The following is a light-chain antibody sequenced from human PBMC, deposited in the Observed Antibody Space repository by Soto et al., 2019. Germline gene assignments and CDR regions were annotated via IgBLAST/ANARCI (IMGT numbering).Light chain of an antibody. CDR3: QHYNSYSEA. CDR1: QSISSW. CDR2: KAS. Sequence: DIQMTQSPSSLSASVGDRVTITCRASQSISSWLAWYQQKPGKAPKLLIYKASTLNSGVPSRFSGGGSGTEFTLTISSLQPDDFATYYCQHYNSYSEAFGQGTKVDIK. V-gene: IGKV1-5*03. J-gene: IGKJ1*01.